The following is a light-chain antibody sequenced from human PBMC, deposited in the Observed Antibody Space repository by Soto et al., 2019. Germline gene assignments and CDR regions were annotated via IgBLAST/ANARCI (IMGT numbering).Light chain of an antibody. V-gene: IGKV1-39*01. CDR3: QQYGSSPLT. J-gene: IGKJ4*01. CDR1: QNIVRH. Sequence: DIQMTQSPSSLSASVGDRVSITCRASQNIVRHLNWYQQKPGKAPNLLIYTASNLQSGVPSRFTGSGSGTDFTLSISSLQPDDFATYYCQQYGSSPLTFGGGTKVDIK. CDR2: TAS.